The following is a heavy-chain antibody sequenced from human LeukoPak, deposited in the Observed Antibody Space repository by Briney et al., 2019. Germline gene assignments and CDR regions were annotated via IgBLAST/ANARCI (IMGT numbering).Heavy chain of an antibody. Sequence: SETLSLTCTVSGGSIFNYHWSWIRQPPGKGLEWIGYIFYSGSTSNNPSLKSRVTISVDTSKNQFSLKLSSVTAADTAVYYCARAHWKGSRYFDWLYYFDYWGQGTLVTVSS. D-gene: IGHD3-9*01. J-gene: IGHJ4*02. V-gene: IGHV4-59*12. CDR2: IFYSGST. CDR3: ARAHWKGSRYFDWLYYFDY. CDR1: GGSIFNYH.